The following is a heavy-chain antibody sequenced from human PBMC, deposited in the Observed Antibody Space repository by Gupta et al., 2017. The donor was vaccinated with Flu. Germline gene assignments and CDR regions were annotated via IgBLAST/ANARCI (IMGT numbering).Heavy chain of an antibody. V-gene: IGHV1-18*01. CDR1: GYTFTSYG. CDR2: ISAYNGNT. Sequence: QVQLVQSGAEVKKPGASVKVSCKASGYTFTSYGISWVRQAPGQGLEWMGWISAYNGNTNYAQKLQGRVTMTTDTSTSTAYMELRSLRSDDTAVYYCARDGNSYYDFWSGFRLQNYYYYGMDVWGQGTTVTVSS. J-gene: IGHJ6*02. D-gene: IGHD3-3*01. CDR3: ARDGNSYYDFWSGFRLQNYYYYGMDV.